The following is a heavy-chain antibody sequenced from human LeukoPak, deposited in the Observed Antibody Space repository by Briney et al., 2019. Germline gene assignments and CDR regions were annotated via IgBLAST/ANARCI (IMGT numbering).Heavy chain of an antibody. J-gene: IGHJ5*02. CDR3: AGFTVVVPAAMWENWFDP. Sequence: SETPSLTCAVYGGSFSGYYWSWIRQPPGKGLEWIGEINHSGSTNYDPSLKSRVTISVDTSKNQFSLKLSSVTAADTAVYYCAGFTVVVPAAMWENWFDPWGQGTLVTVSS. CDR1: GGSFSGYY. CDR2: INHSGST. D-gene: IGHD2-2*01. V-gene: IGHV4-34*01.